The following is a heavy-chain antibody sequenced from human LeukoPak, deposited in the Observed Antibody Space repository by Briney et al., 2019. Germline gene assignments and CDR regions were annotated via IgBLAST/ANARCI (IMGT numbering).Heavy chain of an antibody. CDR2: IYPGDSDT. D-gene: IGHD3-22*01. CDR3: ARRGPMIGDSFDY. J-gene: IGHJ4*02. CDR1: GYSFTSYW. V-gene: IGHV5-51*01. Sequence: GASLQISSKGSGYSFTSYWIGWVRQMPGKGREWMGIIYPGDSDTRYSPSFQGQVTISADKSISTAYLQWSSLKASDTAMYYCARRGPMIGDSFDYWGQGTLVTVSS.